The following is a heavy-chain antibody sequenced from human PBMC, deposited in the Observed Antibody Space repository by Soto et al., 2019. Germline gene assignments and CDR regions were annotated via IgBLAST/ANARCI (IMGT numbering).Heavy chain of an antibody. Sequence: PSETLSLTCTVSGGSISSSSYYWGWIRQPPGKGLEWIGSIYYSGSTYYNPSLKSRVTISVDTSKNQFSLKLSSVTAADTAVYYCARSPHFDWFPAPHNWFDPWGQGTLVTVSS. CDR1: GGSISSSSYY. J-gene: IGHJ5*02. V-gene: IGHV4-39*01. CDR2: IYYSGST. D-gene: IGHD3-9*01. CDR3: ARSPHFDWFPAPHNWFDP.